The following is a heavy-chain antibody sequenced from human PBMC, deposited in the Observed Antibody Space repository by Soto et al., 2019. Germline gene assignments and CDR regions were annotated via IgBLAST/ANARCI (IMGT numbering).Heavy chain of an antibody. CDR3: ARDGANDYGDYGAVGSYDY. Sequence: QVQLVQSGAEVKKPGASVKVTCKASGYTFTSYDINWVRQATGQGLEWMGWMNPNSGNTGYAQKFQGRVTMTRNTSISTAYMELSSLRSEDTAVYYCARDGANDYGDYGAVGSYDYWGQGTLVTVSS. CDR1: GYTFTSYD. J-gene: IGHJ4*02. D-gene: IGHD4-17*01. V-gene: IGHV1-8*01. CDR2: MNPNSGNT.